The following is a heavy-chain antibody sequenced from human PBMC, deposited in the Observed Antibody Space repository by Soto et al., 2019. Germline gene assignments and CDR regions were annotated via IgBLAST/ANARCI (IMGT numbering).Heavy chain of an antibody. J-gene: IGHJ5*02. D-gene: IGHD2-15*01. V-gene: IGHV1-18*01. CDR1: GYSFTSYG. CDR2: ISPSNGNT. Sequence: GASGKVSCKASGYSFTSYGLTWVRQAPGQGLEWMGWISPSNGNTNYAQNLQGRVTMTTDTSTTTAYMELRSLRSDDTAVYYCARVVVAGTNWFDPWGQGTLVTVSS. CDR3: ARVVVAGTNWFDP.